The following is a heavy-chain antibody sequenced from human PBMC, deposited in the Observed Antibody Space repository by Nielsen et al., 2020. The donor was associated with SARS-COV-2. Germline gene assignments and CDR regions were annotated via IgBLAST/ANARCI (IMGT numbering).Heavy chain of an antibody. V-gene: IGHV3-21*01. Sequence: GESLKISCAASGFTFSSYSMNWVRQAPGKGLEWVSSISSSSSYIYYADSVKGRFTISRDNAKNSLYLQMNSLRAEDTAVYYCARVFKGYCSSSSCLDAFDIWGQGTMVTVSS. CDR2: ISSSSSYI. CDR3: ARVFKGYCSSSSCLDAFDI. D-gene: IGHD2-2*01. J-gene: IGHJ3*02. CDR1: GFTFSSYS.